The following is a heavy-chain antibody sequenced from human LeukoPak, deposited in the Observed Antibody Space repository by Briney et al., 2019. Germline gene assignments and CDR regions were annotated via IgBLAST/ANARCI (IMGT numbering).Heavy chain of an antibody. Sequence: ASVRVSCKASGYAFTSYAMHWVPQAPGQRLERMGWINAGNGNTKYSQKFQGRVTITRDTSASTAYMELSSLRSEDTAVYYCARDHDGDYDQYFQHWGQGTLVTVSS. D-gene: IGHD4-17*01. CDR1: GYAFTSYA. CDR2: INAGNGNT. CDR3: ARDHDGDYDQYFQH. V-gene: IGHV1-3*01. J-gene: IGHJ1*01.